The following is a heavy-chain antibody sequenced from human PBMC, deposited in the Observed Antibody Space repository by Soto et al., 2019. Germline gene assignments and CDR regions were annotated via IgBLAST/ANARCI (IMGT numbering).Heavy chain of an antibody. D-gene: IGHD3-10*01. CDR3: ARDTHTYYYGSGSLDV. V-gene: IGHV3-21*01. CDR2: ISSSSSYI. CDR1: GFPFSSYS. J-gene: IGHJ6*02. Sequence: GGSLRLSCAASGFPFSSYSMNWVRQAPGKGLEWVSSISSSSSYIYYADSVEGRFTISRDNAKNSLYLQMNSLRAEDTAVYYCARDTHTYYYGSGSLDVWGQGTTVTVSS.